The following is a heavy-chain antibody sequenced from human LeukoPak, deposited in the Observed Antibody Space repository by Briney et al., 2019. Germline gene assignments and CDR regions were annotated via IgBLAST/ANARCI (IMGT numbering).Heavy chain of an antibody. CDR1: GGSISSYY. V-gene: IGHV4-4*09. Sequence: SETLSLTCTVSGGSISSYYWSWIRQPPGKGLEWIGYIYTSGSTNYNPSLKGRVTISVDTSKNQFSLKLSSVTAADTAVYYCARRMATTRYYYMDVWGKGTTVTVSS. CDR3: ARRMATTRYYYMDV. CDR2: IYTSGST. D-gene: IGHD5-24*01. J-gene: IGHJ6*03.